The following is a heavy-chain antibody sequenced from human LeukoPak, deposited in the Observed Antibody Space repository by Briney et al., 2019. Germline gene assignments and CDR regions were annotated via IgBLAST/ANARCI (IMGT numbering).Heavy chain of an antibody. V-gene: IGHV2-5*08. CDR3: THRRGVGPTAYYFDY. Sequence: TLSLTCTVSGGSISSYYWSWIRQPPGKALEWLALIYWDDDKRYSPSLKSRLTITKDTSKNQVVLTMTNMDPVDTGTYYCTHRRGVGPTAYYFDYWGQGTLVTVSS. D-gene: IGHD1-26*01. CDR2: IYWDDDK. J-gene: IGHJ4*02. CDR1: GGSISSYYW.